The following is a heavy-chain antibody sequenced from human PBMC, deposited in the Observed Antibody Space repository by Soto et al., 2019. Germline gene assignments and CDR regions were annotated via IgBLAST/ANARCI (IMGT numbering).Heavy chain of an antibody. CDR3: ARDKGRGYFDL. CDR1: GLTFSDHY. CDR2: TRSKANSYTT. J-gene: IGHJ2*01. Sequence: PRASLRLSCAASGLTFSDHYMDWVRQAPGKGLEWVGRTRSKANSYTTEYAASVKGRFTISRDDSKNSLYLQMNSLKTEDTAVYYCARDKGRGYFDLWGRGTLVTVSS. V-gene: IGHV3-72*01.